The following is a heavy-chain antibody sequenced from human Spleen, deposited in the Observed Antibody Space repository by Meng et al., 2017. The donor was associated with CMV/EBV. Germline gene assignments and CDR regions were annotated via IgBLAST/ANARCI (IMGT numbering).Heavy chain of an antibody. J-gene: IGHJ6*02. CDR1: GGSISSYY. D-gene: IGHD3-3*01. Sequence: SETLSLTCTVSGGSISSYYWSWIRQPPGKGLEWIGSVYYSGNTYYNPSLKSRVTISVDTSKNQFSLKLSSVTAADTAVYYCARGDLFFWSSNGMDVWGQGTTVTVSS. CDR3: ARGDLFFWSSNGMDV. V-gene: IGHV4-59*05. CDR2: VYYSGNT.